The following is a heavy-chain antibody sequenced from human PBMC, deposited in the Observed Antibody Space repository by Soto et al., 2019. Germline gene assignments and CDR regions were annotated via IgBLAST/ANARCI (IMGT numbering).Heavy chain of an antibody. J-gene: IGHJ4*01. D-gene: IGHD3-9*01. CDR3: ARDPSTGKADY. CDR2: ITYDGDFT. V-gene: IGHV3-23*01. CDR1: GFTFGHYA. Sequence: GGSLRLSCAASGFTFGHYAMNWVRQAPGKGLEWISTITYDGDFTHYEDSVKGCFTVSRDNSKNILYLEMNNLRVDDTALYYCARDPSTGKADYWGRGTLVTVSS.